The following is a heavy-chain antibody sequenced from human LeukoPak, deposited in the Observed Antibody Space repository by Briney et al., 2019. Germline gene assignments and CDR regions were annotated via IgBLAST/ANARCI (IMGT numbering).Heavy chain of an antibody. Sequence: KPSETLSLTCAVYGGSFSGYYWSWIRQPPGKGLEWIGEINHSGSTNYNPSLKSRVTISVDTSKNQFSLKLSSVTAADTAVYYCARGYGSGSYSDYWGQGTLVTVSS. J-gene: IGHJ4*02. V-gene: IGHV4-34*01. CDR3: ARGYGSGSYSDY. D-gene: IGHD3-10*01. CDR2: INHSGST. CDR1: GGSFSGYY.